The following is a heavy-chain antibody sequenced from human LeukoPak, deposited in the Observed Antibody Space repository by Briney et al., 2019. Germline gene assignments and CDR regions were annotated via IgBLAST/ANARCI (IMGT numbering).Heavy chain of an antibody. Sequence: GESLKISCKGSGYSFTSYWIGWVRQMPGKGLEWMGIIYPGDSDTRYSPSFQGQVTISADKSISTAYLQWSSLKASDTAMYYCARQEGVDDYGDYSFQHWGQGTLVTVSS. J-gene: IGHJ1*01. CDR3: ARQEGVDDYGDYSFQH. CDR1: GYSFTSYW. CDR2: IYPGDSDT. D-gene: IGHD4-17*01. V-gene: IGHV5-51*01.